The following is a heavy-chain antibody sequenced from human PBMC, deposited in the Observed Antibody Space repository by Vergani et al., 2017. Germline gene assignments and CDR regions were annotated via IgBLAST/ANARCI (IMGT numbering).Heavy chain of an antibody. CDR2: MSGSGGST. D-gene: IGHD6-19*01. J-gene: IGHJ4*02. V-gene: IGHV3-23*01. CDR1: GFTFSSYA. CDR3: AKDSYSSGWSSFDY. Sequence: EVQLLESGGGLVQPGGSLRLSCAASGFTFSSYAMSWVRQAPGKGLEWVSGMSGSGGSTYYADSVKGRFTISRDNSKNTLSLQMNSLRAEDTAVYYCAKDSYSSGWSSFDYWGQGTLVTVSS.